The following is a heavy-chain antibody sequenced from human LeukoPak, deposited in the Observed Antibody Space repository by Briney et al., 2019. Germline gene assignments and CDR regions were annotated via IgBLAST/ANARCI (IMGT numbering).Heavy chain of an antibody. J-gene: IGHJ4*02. CDR3: ARVGSTVTRYYFDY. V-gene: IGHV1-69*04. D-gene: IGHD4-11*01. CDR1: GGTFSSYA. CDR2: IIPILGIA. Sequence: SVKVSCKASGGTFSSYAISWVRQAPGQGLEWMGRIIPILGIANYAQKFPGRVTITADKSTSTAYMELSSLRSEDTAVYYCARVGSTVTRYYFDYWGQGTLVTVSS.